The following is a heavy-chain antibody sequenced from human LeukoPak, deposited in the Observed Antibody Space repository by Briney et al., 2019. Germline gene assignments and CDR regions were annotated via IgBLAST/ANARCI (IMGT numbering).Heavy chain of an antibody. D-gene: IGHD6-13*01. V-gene: IGHV1-2*02. CDR2: INPNSGGT. J-gene: IGHJ4*02. CDR3: ARDSANQRRQISRSWYPLFGY. CDR1: GYTFTGYY. Sequence: ASVKVSCKASGYTFTGYYMHWVRQAPGQGLEWMGWINPNSGGTNYAQKFQGRVTMTRDTSISTAYMELSRLRSDDTAVYYCARDSANQRRQISRSWYPLFGYWGQGNLVTVSS.